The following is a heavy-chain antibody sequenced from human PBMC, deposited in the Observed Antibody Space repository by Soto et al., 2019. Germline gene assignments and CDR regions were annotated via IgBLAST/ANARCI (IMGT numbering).Heavy chain of an antibody. CDR2: ISGSGGNT. J-gene: IGHJ6*02. CDR3: AKYIVVAANYGLDV. Sequence: EVELLESGGALVQPGGSLRLSCAVSGFIFSNYGMSWVRQAPEKGLEWVSAISGSGGNTYYADSVKGRFTISRDNSKNILYLQMNSLSADDTALYYCAKYIVVAANYGLDVWGQGTTVTGSS. V-gene: IGHV3-23*01. D-gene: IGHD2-15*01. CDR1: GFIFSNYG.